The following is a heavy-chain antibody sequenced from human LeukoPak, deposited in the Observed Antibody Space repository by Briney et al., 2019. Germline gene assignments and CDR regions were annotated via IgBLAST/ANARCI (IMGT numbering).Heavy chain of an antibody. CDR2: ISSSSSYI. J-gene: IGHJ4*02. V-gene: IGHV3-21*01. Sequence: RGSLRLSCAASGFTFSSYSMNWVRQAPGKGLEWVSSISSSSSYIYYADSVKGRFTISRDNAKNSLYLQMNSLRAEDTAVYYCASSIVVVPAACDYWGQGTLVTVS. CDR3: ASSIVVVPAACDY. D-gene: IGHD2-2*01. CDR1: GFTFSSYS.